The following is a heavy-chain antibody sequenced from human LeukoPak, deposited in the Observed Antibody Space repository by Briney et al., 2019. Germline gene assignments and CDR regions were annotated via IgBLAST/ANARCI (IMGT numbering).Heavy chain of an antibody. CDR2: TYYRSKWYN. Sequence: SQTLSLTCAISGDTVSSNSAAWSWIRQSPSRGLEWLGRTYYRSKWYNDYAVSVKSRITINPDTSKNQFSLQLNSVTPEDTAVYYCEKGGGSLDYWGQGTLVTVSS. CDR1: GDTVSSNSAA. CDR3: EKGGGSLDY. J-gene: IGHJ4*02. D-gene: IGHD3-16*01. V-gene: IGHV6-1*01.